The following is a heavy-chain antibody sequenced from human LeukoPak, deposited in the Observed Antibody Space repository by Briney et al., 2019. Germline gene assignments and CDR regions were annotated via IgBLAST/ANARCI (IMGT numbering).Heavy chain of an antibody. Sequence: GGSLRLSCAASGFTFSSYAMSWVRQAPGKGLEWVSAISGSGGSTYYADSVKGRFAISRDNSKNTLYLQMNSLRAEDTAVYYCANLDIVATIEGAGIDYWGQGTLVTVPS. CDR3: ANLDIVATIEGAGIDY. CDR1: GFTFSSYA. J-gene: IGHJ4*02. CDR2: ISGSGGST. V-gene: IGHV3-23*01. D-gene: IGHD5-12*01.